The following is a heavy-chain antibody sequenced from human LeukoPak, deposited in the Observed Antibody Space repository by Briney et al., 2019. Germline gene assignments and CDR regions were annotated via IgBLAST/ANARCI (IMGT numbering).Heavy chain of an antibody. D-gene: IGHD5-24*01. V-gene: IGHV3-23*01. Sequence: QPGGSLRLSCAASGFTFSSYAMSWVRQAPGKGLEWVSTISGSNDNTNYADSVKGRFTFSRDSSKNTVYLQMNSLSAEDTAIYYCAKLDDYNSYFDYWGQGTLVAVSS. J-gene: IGHJ4*02. CDR3: AKLDDYNSYFDY. CDR2: ISGSNDNT. CDR1: GFTFSSYA.